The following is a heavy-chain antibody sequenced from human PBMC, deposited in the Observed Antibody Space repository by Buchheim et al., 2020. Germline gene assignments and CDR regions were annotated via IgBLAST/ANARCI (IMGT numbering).Heavy chain of an antibody. CDR2: LSSSGSSI. CDR1: GFTLSGYY. CDR3: ATQSSGSYNKAGGYSYYYYMDV. D-gene: IGHD3-10*01. Sequence: QVQLVESGGGLVKPGGSLRLSCAASGFTLSGYYMTWIRQAPGKGLEWISYLSSSGSSIYYADSVKGRFTISRDNAKNSMYMQMNSLRADDTAVYYCATQSSGSYNKAGGYSYYYYMDVWGKGTT. V-gene: IGHV3-11*01. J-gene: IGHJ6*03.